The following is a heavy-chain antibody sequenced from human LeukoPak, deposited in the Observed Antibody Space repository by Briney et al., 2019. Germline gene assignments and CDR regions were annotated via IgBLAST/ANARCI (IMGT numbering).Heavy chain of an antibody. CDR2: INPKSGGT. D-gene: IGHD2-2*01. Sequence: ASVKVSCKASGYTFTDYYMHWVRQAPGQGLEWMGWINPKSGGTIYAQKFQGRVTMTRDTSISTAYMELTSLRSDDTAVYYCASYASGYNWLKVWGQGTPVTVSS. CDR3: ASYASGYNWLKV. V-gene: IGHV1-2*02. J-gene: IGHJ5*02. CDR1: GYTFTDYY.